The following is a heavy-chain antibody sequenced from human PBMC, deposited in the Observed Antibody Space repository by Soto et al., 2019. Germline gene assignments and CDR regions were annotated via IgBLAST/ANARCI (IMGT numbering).Heavy chain of an antibody. CDR2: IYFTGST. J-gene: IGHJ6*02. CDR1: GGSINSFY. CDR3: ARGDGLYYDNSGSYSSYGMDA. Sequence: SETLSLTCTVSGGSINSFYWTWIRQPAGKGLEWIGRIYFTGSTTYNPSLKSRVTMSVATSKNQFFLRLNSVTAADSAVYYCARGDGLYYDNSGSYSSYGMDAWGQGTTVTVSS. D-gene: IGHD3-22*01. V-gene: IGHV4-4*07.